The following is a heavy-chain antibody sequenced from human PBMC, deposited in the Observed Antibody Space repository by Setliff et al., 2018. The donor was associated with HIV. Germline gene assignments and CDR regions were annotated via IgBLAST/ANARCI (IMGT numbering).Heavy chain of an antibody. CDR1: DASNNSYY. J-gene: IGHJ4*02. D-gene: IGHD6-19*01. V-gene: IGHV4-4*09. CDR2: ISTSGSV. Sequence: SETLSLTCTVSDASNNSYYWSWIRQPPGKGLEWIGYISTSGSVNYNPSLTIRVTISVDTSKNQFSLKVNYVTAADTPVYYCARSPRIGVAGEFEYWGQGTLVTVSS. CDR3: ARSPRIGVAGEFEY.